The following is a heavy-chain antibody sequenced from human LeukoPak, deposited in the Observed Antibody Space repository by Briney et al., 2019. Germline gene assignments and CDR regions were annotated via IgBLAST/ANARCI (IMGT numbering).Heavy chain of an antibody. J-gene: IGHJ3*02. CDR2: ITTRGGST. CDR1: GFTLSSYA. D-gene: IGHD7-27*01. V-gene: IGHV3-23*01. CDR3: AKRELGIWAFDI. Sequence: GGSLRLSCAASGFTLSSYAMTWVRQAPGRGLEWVSTITTRGGSTYYADSVRGRFTISRDNSNNTLYLQMNSLRAEDTAVYYCAKRELGIWAFDIWGLGTMVTVSS.